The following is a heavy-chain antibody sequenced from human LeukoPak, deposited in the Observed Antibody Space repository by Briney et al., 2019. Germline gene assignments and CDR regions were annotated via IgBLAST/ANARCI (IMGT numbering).Heavy chain of an antibody. J-gene: IGHJ4*02. D-gene: IGHD6-19*01. V-gene: IGHV3-33*05. CDR1: GFSFSRFG. CDR2: FSYNGINK. CDR3: ARGLYTNGWYYYDY. Sequence: GGSLRLSCAASGFSFSRFGMHWVRQAPGKGLEWVAVFSYNGINKDYAGSVKGRFTISRDNSKNTLSLQMDSLRAEDTAMYYCARGLYTNGWYYYDYWGQGTLVTVSS.